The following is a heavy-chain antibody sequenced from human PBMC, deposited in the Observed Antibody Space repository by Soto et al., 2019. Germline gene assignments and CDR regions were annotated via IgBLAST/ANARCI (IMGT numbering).Heavy chain of an antibody. V-gene: IGHV1-46*01. D-gene: IGHD1-26*01. CDR3: ARGLSSGAFDI. J-gene: IGHJ3*02. CDR1: GYIFTNYY. CDR2: IDPNGGGS. Sequence: QVQLVQSGAEVREPGASVKISCGASGYIFTNYYLHWLRQAPGQGLEWMGDIDPNGGGSNRAQRFQGRITVTRDSSTSTVYMEVSRLTSEDTAVYYCARGLSSGAFDIWGQGTMVTISS.